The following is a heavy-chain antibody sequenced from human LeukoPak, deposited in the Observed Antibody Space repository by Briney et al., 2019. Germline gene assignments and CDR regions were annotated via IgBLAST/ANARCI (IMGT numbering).Heavy chain of an antibody. CDR2: INPNSGGT. CDR3: ASSLLRYFDNYYYYYMDV. Sequence: ASVTVSCKASGYTFTGYYMHWVRQAPGQGLEWMGWINPNSGGTNYAQKFQGRVTMTRDTSISTAYMELSRLRSDDTAVYYCASSLLRYFDNYYYYYMDVWGKGTTVTVSS. D-gene: IGHD3-9*01. V-gene: IGHV1-2*02. CDR1: GYTFTGYY. J-gene: IGHJ6*03.